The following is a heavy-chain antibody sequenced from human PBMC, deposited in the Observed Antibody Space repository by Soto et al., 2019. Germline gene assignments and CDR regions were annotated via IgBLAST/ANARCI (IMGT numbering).Heavy chain of an antibody. D-gene: IGHD3-22*01. J-gene: IGHJ4*02. CDR3: GGVEGPYDCSGYGGGGGYYFDY. CDR1: GFTFSDYY. V-gene: IGHV3-11*01. Sequence: QVQLVESGGGLVKPGGSLRLSCAASGFTFSDYYMSWIRQAPGKGLEWVSYISSSGSTIYYADSVKGRFTISRDNAKNSLYQKMNGRRAEAGAVFYCGGVEGPYDCSGYGGGGGYYFDYWGQGTLVTVSS. CDR2: ISSSGSTI.